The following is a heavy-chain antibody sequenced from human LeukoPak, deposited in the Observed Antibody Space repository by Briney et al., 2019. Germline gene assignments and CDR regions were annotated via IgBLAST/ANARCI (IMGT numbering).Heavy chain of an antibody. D-gene: IGHD1-1*01. J-gene: IGHJ3*02. V-gene: IGHV4-4*09. Sequence: SETLSLTCTVSGGSISSYYWTWIRQPPGKGLEWIGHIYGSGSTNYNPSLKSRVTMSLDTSNNHFSLNLTSVTAADAAVYYCARPGQQLILDAFDIWGQGTMVAVSS. CDR2: IYGSGST. CDR3: ARPGQQLILDAFDI. CDR1: GGSISSYY.